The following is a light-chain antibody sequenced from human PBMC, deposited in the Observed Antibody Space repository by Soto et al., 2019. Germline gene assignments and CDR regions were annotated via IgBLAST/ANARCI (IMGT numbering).Light chain of an antibody. Sequence: QSVLTQPPSISAAPGHNITISCSGSTSNVGKNFVAWYQQRPGTGPTVVIYDNYERPSGIPDRFSGSRSGTSATLTITGLQTGDEADHYCGAWDSGLSDMVFGGGTKLTVL. CDR2: DNY. CDR1: TSNVGKNF. CDR3: GAWDSGLSDMV. J-gene: IGLJ2*01. V-gene: IGLV1-51*01.